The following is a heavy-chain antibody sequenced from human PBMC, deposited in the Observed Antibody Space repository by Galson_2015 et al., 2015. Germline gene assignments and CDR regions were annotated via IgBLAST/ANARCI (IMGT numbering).Heavy chain of an antibody. J-gene: IGHJ5*02. CDR2: IYFSGIT. D-gene: IGHD1-7*01. V-gene: IGHV4-59*11. CDR3: ARMDKWNYLPDP. Sequence: SEPLSLTCTVSGGSISSHYWSWIRQPPGKGLEWIGFIYFSGITNYNPSLKSRVTISVDTSKIHFSLQLSSVTTADTAVYYCARMDKWNYLPDPWGQGSLVTVSS. CDR1: GGSISSHY.